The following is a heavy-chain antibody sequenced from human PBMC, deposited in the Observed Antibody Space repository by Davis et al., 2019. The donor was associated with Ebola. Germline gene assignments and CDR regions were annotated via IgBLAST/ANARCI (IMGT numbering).Heavy chain of an antibody. CDR1: GDSVSSNSAA. CDR3: ARHVFYSDSSGYYFYFDY. Sequence: SCAISGDSVSSNSAAWNWIRQSPSRGLEWLGRTYYRSKWYNDYAVSVKSRITINPDTSKNQFSLKLSSVTAADTAVYYCARHVFYSDSSGYYFYFDYWGQGTLVTVSS. J-gene: IGHJ4*02. D-gene: IGHD3-22*01. CDR2: TYYRSKWYN. V-gene: IGHV6-1*01.